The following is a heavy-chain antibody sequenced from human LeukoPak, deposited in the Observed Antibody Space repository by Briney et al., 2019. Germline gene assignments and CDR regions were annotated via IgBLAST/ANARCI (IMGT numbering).Heavy chain of an antibody. CDR3: ARDQLAYSGYDTLFDY. CDR2: ISYDGSNK. CDR1: GFTFNSYA. Sequence: GGSLRLSCAASGFTFNSYAIHWVRQAPGKGLEWVAVISYDGSNKYYAESVKGRFTISRDNSKNTLYLQLNSLRPDDTAVYYCARDQLAYSGYDTLFDYWGQGTLVTVSS. J-gene: IGHJ4*02. V-gene: IGHV3-30*04. D-gene: IGHD5-12*01.